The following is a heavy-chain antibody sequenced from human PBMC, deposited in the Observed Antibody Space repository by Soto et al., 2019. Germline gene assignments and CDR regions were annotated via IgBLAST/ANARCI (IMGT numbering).Heavy chain of an antibody. Sequence: EVQVVESGGGLVKPGGSLRLSCAASGLTFSTYSMNWVRRAPGKGLEWVSSISPDGHYIYYAGSVRGRFTTSRDNAWNSLYLQMNSLRADDTAVYYCAWSNGITWSPFDSWGQGTLVTVSS. CDR2: ISPDGHYI. J-gene: IGHJ4*02. D-gene: IGHD6-13*01. CDR3: AWSNGITWSPFDS. V-gene: IGHV3-21*01. CDR1: GLTFSTYS.